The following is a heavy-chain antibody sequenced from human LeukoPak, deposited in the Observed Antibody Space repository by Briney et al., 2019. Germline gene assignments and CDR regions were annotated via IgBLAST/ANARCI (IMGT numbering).Heavy chain of an antibody. CDR1: GFTFSNAW. J-gene: IGHJ4*02. V-gene: IGHV3-15*01. D-gene: IGHD3-22*01. CDR3: TTDYRYGSRGSVDY. Sequence: PGGSLRLSCAASGFTFSNAWMSWVRQAPGKGLEWVGRIKSKTDGGTTDYAAPVKGRFTISRDDSKNTLYLQMNSLKTEDTAVYYCTTDYRYGSRGSVDYWGQGTLVTVSS. CDR2: IKSKTDGGTT.